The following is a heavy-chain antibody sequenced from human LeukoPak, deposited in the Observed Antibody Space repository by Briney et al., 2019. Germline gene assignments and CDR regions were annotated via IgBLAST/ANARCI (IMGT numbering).Heavy chain of an antibody. CDR1: GFTFSTYW. J-gene: IGHJ4*02. Sequence: GGSLRLSCAASGFTFSTYWMHWVRQAPGKGLVWVSRINSDGSITAYADSLKGRFTISRDNAKNTLFLQMKGLRAEDTAVYFCARGGTYFDGYFGYWGQGTLVTVSS. CDR3: ARGGTYFDGYFGY. D-gene: IGHD1-26*01. V-gene: IGHV3-74*01. CDR2: INSDGSIT.